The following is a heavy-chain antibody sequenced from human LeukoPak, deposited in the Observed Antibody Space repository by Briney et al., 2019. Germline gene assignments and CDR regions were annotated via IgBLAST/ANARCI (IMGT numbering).Heavy chain of an antibody. D-gene: IGHD2/OR15-2a*01. CDR1: GGSISSGSYY. J-gene: IGHJ5*02. Sequence: PSETLSLTCTVSGGSISSGSYYWSWIRQPAGKGLEWIGRIHTSGRTNYKASLKSRVTISVDTSKNQFSLKLTSVTAADTAVYYCARGNSNDVYNWFDPWGQGTLVTVSS. CDR2: IHTSGRT. CDR3: ARGNSNDVYNWFDP. V-gene: IGHV4-61*02.